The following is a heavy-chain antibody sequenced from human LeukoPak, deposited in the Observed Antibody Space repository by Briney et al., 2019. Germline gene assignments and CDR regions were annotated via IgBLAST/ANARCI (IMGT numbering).Heavy chain of an antibody. CDR2: AYHSGHT. D-gene: IGHD3-10*01. Sequence: SETLSLTCAVSGHSISNGFYWGWIRQSPGKGLEWIANAYHSGHTYYNLSLKTRVSISVDTSKHQFSLKLRSVTAADTAVYYCAREPLWFGDPLGWFDPWGQGTLVTVSS. CDR3: AREPLWFGDPLGWFDP. V-gene: IGHV4-38-2*02. J-gene: IGHJ5*02. CDR1: GHSISNGFY.